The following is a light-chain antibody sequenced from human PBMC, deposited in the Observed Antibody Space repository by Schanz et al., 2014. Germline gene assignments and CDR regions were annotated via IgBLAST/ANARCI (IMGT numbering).Light chain of an antibody. CDR1: QSVLYTSDSKNY. Sequence: DIVMTQSPDSLPVSLGERATINCKSSQSVLYTSDSKNYLAWYQHKPGQPPKLLISWASTRESGVPDRFTGSGSGTDFTLTISGLQAEDVAVYYCQQYFSDPVTFGGGTKVEIK. V-gene: IGKV4-1*01. CDR2: WAS. CDR3: QQYFSDPVT. J-gene: IGKJ4*01.